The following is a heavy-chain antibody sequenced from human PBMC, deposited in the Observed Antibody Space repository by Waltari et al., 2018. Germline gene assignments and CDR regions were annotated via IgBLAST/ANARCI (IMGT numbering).Heavy chain of an antibody. CDR1: GVSISSYY. CDR3: ARESGDYSPFDN. J-gene: IGHJ4*02. V-gene: IGHV4-4*07. CDR2: IFTSGIT. D-gene: IGHD4-17*01. Sequence: QVQLQESGPGLVKPLETLSLTCSVSGVSISSYYWSWIRQPAGKGLEWIGHIFTSGITKYNPSLKSRVTMSVDTSKNQFSLKLTSVTAADTAVYYCARESGDYSPFDNWGQGTLVTVSS.